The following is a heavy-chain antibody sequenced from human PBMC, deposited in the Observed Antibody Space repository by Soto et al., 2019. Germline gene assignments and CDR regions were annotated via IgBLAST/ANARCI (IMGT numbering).Heavy chain of an antibody. J-gene: IGHJ4*02. CDR2: IYYSGST. CDR1: GGSISSCY. D-gene: IGHD6-13*01. V-gene: IGHV4-59*01. Sequence: PSETLSLTCTVSGGSISSCYWSWIRQPPGKGLEWIGYIYYSGSTNYNPSLKSRVTISVDTSKNQFSLKLSSVTAADTAVYYCASFTSGGYSSSWYYFDYWGQGTLVTVSS. CDR3: ASFTSGGYSSSWYYFDY.